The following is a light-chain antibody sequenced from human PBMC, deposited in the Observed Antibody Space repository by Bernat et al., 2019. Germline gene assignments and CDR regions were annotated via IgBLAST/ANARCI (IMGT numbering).Light chain of an antibody. CDR2: RIS. CDR1: ESLLHSNGNTY. CDR3: MQATHFPWT. J-gene: IGKJ1*01. V-gene: IGKV2-24*01. Sequence: DIVMTQTPLFSPVTLGQPASISCRSSESLLHSNGNTYLTWLHQRPGQPPRLLIYRISNRFSGVPDRFSGSGAGKDFTLKISRVEADYVGVYYCMQATHFPWTFGQGTKVEIK.